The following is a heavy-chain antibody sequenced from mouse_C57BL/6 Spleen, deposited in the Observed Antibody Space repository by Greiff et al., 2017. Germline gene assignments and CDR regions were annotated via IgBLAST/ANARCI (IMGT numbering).Heavy chain of an antibody. Sequence: DVQLVESGGGLVQPGGSLKLSCAASGFTFSDYGMAWVRQAPRKGPEWVAFISNLAYSIYYADTVTGRFTISRENAKNTLYLEMSSLRSEDTAMYYCARQRGNYHFDYWGQGTSVTVSS. J-gene: IGHJ4*01. V-gene: IGHV5-15*01. D-gene: IGHD2-1*01. CDR2: ISNLAYSI. CDR1: GFTFSDYG. CDR3: ARQRGNYHFDY.